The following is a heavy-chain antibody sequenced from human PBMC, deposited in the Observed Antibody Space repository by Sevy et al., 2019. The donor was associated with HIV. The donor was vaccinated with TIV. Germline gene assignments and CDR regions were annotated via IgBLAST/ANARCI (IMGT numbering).Heavy chain of an antibody. CDR1: GGSISSHSYY. CDR3: ARDHGYSNGWFPYYYYYGMDV. CDR2: IHYSGRT. V-gene: IGHV4-31*03. D-gene: IGHD6-19*01. J-gene: IGHJ6*02. Sequence: SETLSLTCSVSGGSISSHSYYWTWIRQHPVKGLEWIGYIHYSGRTYYNPSLKSRVTISLDTSKNQFSLRQRSVTAADMAVYYCARDHGYSNGWFPYYYYYGMDVWGPGTTVTVSS.